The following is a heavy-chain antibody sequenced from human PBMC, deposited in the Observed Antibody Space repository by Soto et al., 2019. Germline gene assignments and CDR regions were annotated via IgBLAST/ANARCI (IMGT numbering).Heavy chain of an antibody. J-gene: IGHJ4*02. CDR2: ISGSGGST. CDR3: AKKGEWLRFGRQYYFDY. CDR1: GFTFSSYA. V-gene: IGHV3-23*01. Sequence: GGSLRLSCAASGFTFSSYAMSWVRQAPGKGLEWVSAISGSGGSTYYADSVKGRFTISRDNSKNTLYLQMNSLRAEDTAVYYCAKKGEWLRFGRQYYFDYWGQGTLITVSS. D-gene: IGHD5-12*01.